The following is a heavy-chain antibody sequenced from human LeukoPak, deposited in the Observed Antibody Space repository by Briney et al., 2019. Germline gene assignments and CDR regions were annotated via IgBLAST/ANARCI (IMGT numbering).Heavy chain of an antibody. J-gene: IGHJ3*02. CDR3: AKCSASYYNDAFDI. D-gene: IGHD3-10*02. CDR2: IRGGGAVT. Sequence: GGSLRLSCTASGFTFDNYAMNWVRQAPGKGLEWLSYIRGGGAVTRYSDSVKGRFTISRDNSKNTLYLQMNHLRAEDTAIYYCAKCSASYYNDAFDIWGRGTMVTVSS. CDR1: GFTFDNYA. V-gene: IGHV3-23*01.